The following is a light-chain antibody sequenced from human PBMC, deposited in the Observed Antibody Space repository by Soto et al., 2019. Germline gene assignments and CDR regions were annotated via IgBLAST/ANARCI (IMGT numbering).Light chain of an antibody. V-gene: IGKV3-20*01. Sequence: IVLTQSPGTLSLSPGERATLSCRASQSVYRDYLAWYQQKPGQAPRLLIHGAFNRATGIPDRFSGGGSETDFTLTISRLEPEDFSVYYCHQYGRSVWTVGHGTKVEFK. J-gene: IGKJ1*01. CDR3: HQYGRSVWT. CDR1: QSVYRDY. CDR2: GAF.